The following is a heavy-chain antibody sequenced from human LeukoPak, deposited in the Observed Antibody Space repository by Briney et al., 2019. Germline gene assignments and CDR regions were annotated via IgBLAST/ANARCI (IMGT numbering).Heavy chain of an antibody. D-gene: IGHD1-26*01. J-gene: IGHJ4*02. V-gene: IGHV4-59*01. CDR3: ARGSAGAPDY. CDR1: GGSISSYY. Sequence: SEALSLTCTLSGGSISSYYWSWIRQPPGKGLEWIGYIYYSGSTNYNPSLKSRVTISVDTSKNQFSLKLSSVTAADTAVYYCARGSAGAPDYWGQGTLVTVSS. CDR2: IYYSGST.